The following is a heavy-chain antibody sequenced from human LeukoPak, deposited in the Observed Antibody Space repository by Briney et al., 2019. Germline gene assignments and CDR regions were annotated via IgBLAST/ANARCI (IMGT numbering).Heavy chain of an antibody. CDR1: IGSISSGNYY. D-gene: IGHD3-9*01. CDR2: IYYSGST. V-gene: IGHV4-30-4*08. J-gene: IGHJ4*02. CDR3: ARDRPSYYDILTGYYRGYFDY. Sequence: SETLSLTCTVSIGSISSGNYYWSWIRQPPGKGLEWIGYIYYSGSTYYNPSLKSRVTISVDTSKNQFSLKLSSVTAADTAVYYCARDRPSYYDILTGYYRGYFDYWGQGTLVTVSS.